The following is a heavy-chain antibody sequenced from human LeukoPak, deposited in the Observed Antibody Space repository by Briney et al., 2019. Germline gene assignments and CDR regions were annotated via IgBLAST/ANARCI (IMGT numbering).Heavy chain of an antibody. CDR1: GFTFSSSW. V-gene: IGHV3-7*01. D-gene: IGHD1-20*01. Sequence: GGSLRLSCAASGFTFSSSWMNWVRQPPGKGLEWVGNINPEGSQTRFVDSVMGRFTMYKDNDKNSLYLQMDSLRVEDTAVFYCAAWTDRGYNFWGQGTVVTVSS. J-gene: IGHJ4*02. CDR3: AAWTDRGYNF. CDR2: INPEGSQT.